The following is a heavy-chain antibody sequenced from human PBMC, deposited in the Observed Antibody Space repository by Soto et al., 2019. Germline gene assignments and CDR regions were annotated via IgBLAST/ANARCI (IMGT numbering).Heavy chain of an antibody. V-gene: IGHV3-30*18. D-gene: IGHD1-26*01. Sequence: GGSLRLSCAAYGFTFSSYGMHWVRQAPGKGLEWVAVISYDGSNKYYADSVKGRFTISRDNSKNTLYLQMNSLRAEDTAVYYCAKDRRDLLHIGAIDYWGQGTLVTVSS. J-gene: IGHJ4*02. CDR3: AKDRRDLLHIGAIDY. CDR1: GFTFSSYG. CDR2: ISYDGSNK.